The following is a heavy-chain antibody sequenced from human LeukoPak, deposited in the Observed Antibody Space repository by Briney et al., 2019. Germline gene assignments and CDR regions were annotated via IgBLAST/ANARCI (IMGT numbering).Heavy chain of an antibody. CDR3: ARAAPGWFDP. CDR1: GGSISSSSYY. CDR2: IYYSGST. V-gene: IGHV4-39*07. J-gene: IGHJ5*02. Sequence: PSETLSLTCTVSGGSISSSSYYWGWIRQPPGKGLEWIGSIYYSGSTYYNPSLKSRVTISVDTSKNQFSLKLSSVTAAGTAVYYCARAAPGWFDPWGQGTLVTVSS.